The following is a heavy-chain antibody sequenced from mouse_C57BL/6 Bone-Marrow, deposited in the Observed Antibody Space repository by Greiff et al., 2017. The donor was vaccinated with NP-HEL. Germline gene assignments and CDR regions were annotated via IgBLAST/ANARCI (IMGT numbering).Heavy chain of an antibody. Sequence: VQGVESGAELARPGASVKLSCKASGYTFTSYGISWVKQRTGQGLEWIGEIYPRSGNTYYNEKFKGKATLTADKSSSTAYMELRSLTSEDSAVYFCGSGGPWEGDYWGQGTTLTVSS. CDR3: GSGGPWEGDY. CDR2: IYPRSGNT. V-gene: IGHV1-81*01. CDR1: GYTFTSYG. D-gene: IGHD4-1*01. J-gene: IGHJ2*01.